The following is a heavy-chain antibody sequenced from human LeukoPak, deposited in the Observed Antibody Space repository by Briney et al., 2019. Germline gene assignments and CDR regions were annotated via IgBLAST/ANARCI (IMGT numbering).Heavy chain of an antibody. CDR3: ARGRRSSSWYPYYYYGMDV. Sequence: SQTLSLTCTVSGGSISSGDYYWSWIRQPPGKGLEWIGYIYYSGSTNYNPSLKSRVTISVDTSKNQFSLKLSSVTAADTAVYYCARGRRSSSWYPYYYYGMDVWGQGTTVTVSS. CDR1: GGSISSGDYY. V-gene: IGHV4-30-4*01. D-gene: IGHD6-13*01. J-gene: IGHJ6*02. CDR2: IYYSGST.